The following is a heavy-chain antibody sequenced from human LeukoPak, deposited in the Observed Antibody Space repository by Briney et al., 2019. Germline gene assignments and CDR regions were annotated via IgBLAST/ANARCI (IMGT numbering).Heavy chain of an antibody. CDR2: MNPISTNT. D-gene: IGHD2-2*02. CDR3: ARDLGDVVVPAAILRNDNWFDP. V-gene: IGHV1-8*02. J-gene: IGHJ5*02. CDR1: GYPFTSYD. Sequence: ASVKVACKASGYPFTSYDINWVRQAPGQGLEWMGWMNPISTNTGLAQKFQGRLTMTRDTSTSTAYMELSSVTAADTAVYYCARDLGDVVVPAAILRNDNWFDPWGQGTLVTVSS.